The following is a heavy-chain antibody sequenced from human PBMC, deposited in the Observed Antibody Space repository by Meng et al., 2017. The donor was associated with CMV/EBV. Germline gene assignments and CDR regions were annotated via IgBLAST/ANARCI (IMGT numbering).Heavy chain of an antibody. Sequence: SQTPSLTRAVYGGSFSGYYWSWIRQPPGKGLEWIGEINHSGSTNYNPSLKSRVTISVDTSKNQFSLKLSSVTAADTAVYYCARQRSSGWLYYYYGMDVWGQGTTVTVSS. V-gene: IGHV4-34*01. CDR3: ARQRSSGWLYYYYGMDV. J-gene: IGHJ6*02. D-gene: IGHD6-19*01. CDR2: INHSGST. CDR1: GGSFSGYY.